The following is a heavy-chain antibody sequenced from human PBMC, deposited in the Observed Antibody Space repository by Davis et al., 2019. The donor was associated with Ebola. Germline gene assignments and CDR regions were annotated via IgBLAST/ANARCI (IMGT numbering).Heavy chain of an antibody. CDR3: AKEDWTTVVTPFDY. CDR1: GFTFSSYA. V-gene: IGHV3-23*01. Sequence: GESLKISCAASGFTFSSYAMSWVRQAPGKGLEWVSAISGSGGSTYYADSVKGRFTISRDNSKNTLYLQMNSLRAEDTAVYYCAKEDWTTVVTPFDYWGQGTLVTVSS. J-gene: IGHJ4*02. CDR2: ISGSGGST. D-gene: IGHD4-23*01.